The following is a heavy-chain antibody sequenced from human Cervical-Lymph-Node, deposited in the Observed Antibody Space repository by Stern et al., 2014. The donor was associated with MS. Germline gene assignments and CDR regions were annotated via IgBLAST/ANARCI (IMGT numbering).Heavy chain of an antibody. CDR2: IRSEIYGGTT. D-gene: IGHD1-26*01. CDR3: TVGVWNL. J-gene: IGHJ5*02. V-gene: IGHV3-49*03. Sequence: EVQLVESGGGLVQPGRSLRLSCTTSGLTFRKYGMNWFRQTPGKGLQWVGFIRSEIYGGTTEYAAFVKDRFIISRDDSKNITYLQMNSLKSEDTAVYYCTVGVWNLWCQGTLVTVSS. CDR1: GLTFRKYG.